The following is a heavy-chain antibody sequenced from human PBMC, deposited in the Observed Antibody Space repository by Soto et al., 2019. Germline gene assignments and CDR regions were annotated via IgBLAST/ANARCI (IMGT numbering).Heavy chain of an antibody. V-gene: IGHV3-21*01. CDR1: GFTFSSYS. D-gene: IGHD2-15*01. Sequence: PGGSLRRSCAASGFTFSSYSMNWVRQAPGKGLEWVSSISSSSSYIYYADSVKGRFTISRDNAKNSLYLQMNSLRAEDTAVYYCARDQLNCSGGSCYSGLYFQHWGQGTLVTVSS. J-gene: IGHJ1*01. CDR2: ISSSSSYI. CDR3: ARDQLNCSGGSCYSGLYFQH.